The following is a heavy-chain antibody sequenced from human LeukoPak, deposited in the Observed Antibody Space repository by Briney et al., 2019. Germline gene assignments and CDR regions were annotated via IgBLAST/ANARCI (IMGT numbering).Heavy chain of an antibody. Sequence: ASVKVSCKASGYTFTGYYMHWVRQAPGQGLEWMGWINPNSGGTYYAQKFQGRVTMTSDTSISSAYMELSRLRSDDRAVYYCARDLHGGTSATFDYWGQGTLVTVSS. CDR1: GYTFTGYY. CDR2: INPNSGGT. D-gene: IGHD4-23*01. V-gene: IGHV1-2*02. J-gene: IGHJ4*02. CDR3: ARDLHGGTSATFDY.